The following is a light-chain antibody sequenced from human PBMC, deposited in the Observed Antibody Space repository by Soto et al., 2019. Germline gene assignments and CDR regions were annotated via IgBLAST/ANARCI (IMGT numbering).Light chain of an antibody. V-gene: IGKV3-11*01. Sequence: EILLTQSPAIVSMSPGERATLSRRASQSVSSYFAWYQQKPGQAPRLLIYDASNRATGVPARFSGSGSGTDFTLTISSLEPEDFAVYYCQQRRYWPVTFGQGTKVDIK. CDR1: QSVSSY. CDR3: QQRRYWPVT. CDR2: DAS. J-gene: IGKJ1*01.